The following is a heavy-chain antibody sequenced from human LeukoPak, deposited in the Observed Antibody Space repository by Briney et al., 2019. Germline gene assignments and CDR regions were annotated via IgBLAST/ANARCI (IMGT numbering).Heavy chain of an antibody. J-gene: IGHJ6*02. Sequence: ASVEVSCKASGYSFTSYDINWVRQATGQGLEWMGWMNPNSDDTGYAQKFQGRVTMTRNTSISTAYMELSSLGSDDTAVYYCARARTPLIAAAGTHYYYGMDVWGQGTTVTVSS. D-gene: IGHD6-13*01. CDR3: ARARTPLIAAAGTHYYYGMDV. V-gene: IGHV1-8*01. CDR2: MNPNSDDT. CDR1: GYSFTSYD.